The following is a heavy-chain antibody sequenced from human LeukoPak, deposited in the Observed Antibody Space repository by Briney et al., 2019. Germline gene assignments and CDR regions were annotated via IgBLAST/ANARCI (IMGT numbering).Heavy chain of an antibody. CDR3: ASFRWGVGFEY. V-gene: IGHV4-34*01. CDR2: INHSGST. CDR1: GGTFSGYY. Sequence: PSETLSLTCAVYGGTFSGYYWSCIRQTPGKGLEWIGEINHSGSTNYNPSLKSRLTISVDTYKNQFSLKLNSLTAADTAVYYCASFRWGVGFEYWGQGTLVTVSS. D-gene: IGHD3-16*01. J-gene: IGHJ4*02.